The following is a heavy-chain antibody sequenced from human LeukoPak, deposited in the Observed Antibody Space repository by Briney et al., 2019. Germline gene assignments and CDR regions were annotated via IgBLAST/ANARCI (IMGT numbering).Heavy chain of an antibody. J-gene: IGHJ4*02. CDR3: AKGSVGMITFGGVIVN. D-gene: IGHD3-16*02. CDR1: GFTFSSYA. CDR2: ISGSGGST. Sequence: PGGSLRLSCAASGFTFSSYAMSWVRQAPGKGLEWVSAISGSGGSTYYADSVKDRFTISRDNSKNTLYLQMNSLRAEDTAVYYCAKGSVGMITFGGVIVNWGQGTLVTVSS. V-gene: IGHV3-23*01.